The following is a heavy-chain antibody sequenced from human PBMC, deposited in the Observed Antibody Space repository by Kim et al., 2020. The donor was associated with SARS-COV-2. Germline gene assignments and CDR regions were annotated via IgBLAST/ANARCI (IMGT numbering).Heavy chain of an antibody. D-gene: IGHD2-2*02. CDR1: GFTFSSYG. CDR3: ARSPCTSCYSDWFDP. CDR2: IWYDGSNK. Sequence: GGSLRLSCAASGFTFSSYGMHWVRQAPGKGLEWVAVIWYDGSNKYYADSVKGRFTISRDNSKNTLYLQMNSLRAEDTAVYYCARSPCTSCYSDWFDPWGQGTLVTVSS. J-gene: IGHJ5*02. V-gene: IGHV3-33*01.